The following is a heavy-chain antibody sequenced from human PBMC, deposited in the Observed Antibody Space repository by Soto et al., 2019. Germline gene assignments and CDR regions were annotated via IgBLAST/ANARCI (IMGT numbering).Heavy chain of an antibody. V-gene: IGHV4-59*01. J-gene: IGHJ4*02. CDR2: IYYSGST. Sequence: QVQLQESGPGLVKPSETLSLTCTASGGSISSYYWSWFRQPPGTGLEWIGYIYYSGSTNYNPSLKSRVTISVDTSKNQFSLKLSSVSAADTAVYYCARSDGRYWGQGTLVTVSS. CDR1: GGSISSYY. CDR3: ARSDGRY.